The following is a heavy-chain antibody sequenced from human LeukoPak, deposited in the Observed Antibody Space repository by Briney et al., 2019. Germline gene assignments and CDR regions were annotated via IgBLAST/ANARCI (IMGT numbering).Heavy chain of an antibody. D-gene: IGHD6-19*01. Sequence: SETLSLTCTVSGGSISSYYWSWIRQPPGKGLEWIGYIYYSGSTNYNPSLKSRVTISVDTSKNQFSLKLSSVTAADTAVCYCASGTAVAGTEDYYYGMDVWGQGTTVTVSS. CDR3: ASGTAVAGTEDYYYGMDV. J-gene: IGHJ6*02. CDR1: GGSISSYY. CDR2: IYYSGST. V-gene: IGHV4-59*08.